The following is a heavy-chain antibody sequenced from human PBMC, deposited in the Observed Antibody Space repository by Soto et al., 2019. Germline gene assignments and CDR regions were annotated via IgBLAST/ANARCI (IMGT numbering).Heavy chain of an antibody. D-gene: IGHD6-13*01. CDR2: IYYSGST. CDR3: ARVFDSGYSSSWYSRWYDP. CDR1: GGSISSYY. J-gene: IGHJ5*02. Sequence: PSETLSLTCTVSGGSISSYYWSWIRQPPGKGLEWIGYIYYSGSTNYNPSLKSRVTISVDTSKNQFSLKLSSVTAADTAVYYCARVFDSGYSSSWYSRWYDPWGQGTLVTVSS. V-gene: IGHV4-59*01.